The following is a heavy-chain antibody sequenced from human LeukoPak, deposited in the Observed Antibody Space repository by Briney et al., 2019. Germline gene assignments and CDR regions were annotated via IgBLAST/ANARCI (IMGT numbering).Heavy chain of an antibody. V-gene: IGHV3-43*02. Sequence: GGSLRLSCAASGFTFSSYGMHWVRQAPGKGLEWVSLISGDGGSTYYADSVKGRFTISRDNSKNSLYLQMNSLRTEDTALYYCAKDIRDYDFWSGYFDYWGQGTLVTVSS. CDR3: AKDIRDYDFWSGYFDY. CDR2: ISGDGGST. D-gene: IGHD3-3*01. CDR1: GFTFSSYG. J-gene: IGHJ4*02.